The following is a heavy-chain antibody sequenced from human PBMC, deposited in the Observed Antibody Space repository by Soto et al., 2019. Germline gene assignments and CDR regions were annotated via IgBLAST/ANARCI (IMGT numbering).Heavy chain of an antibody. V-gene: IGHV4-4*02. CDR2: IYHSGST. CDR1: GGSISSSYW. D-gene: IGHD1-26*01. J-gene: IGHJ6*02. Sequence: QVQLQESGPGLVKPSGTLSLTCAVSGGSISSSYWWSCVRHPPGKGLGWIGEIYHSGSTNYNPSLKSRVTISVDKSKNQYSLKLSSVTAADTAVYYCARVSGSYYYGMDVWGQGTTVTVSS. CDR3: ARVSGSYYYGMDV.